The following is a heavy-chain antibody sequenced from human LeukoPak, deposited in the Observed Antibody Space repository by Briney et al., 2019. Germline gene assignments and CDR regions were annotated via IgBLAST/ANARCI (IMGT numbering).Heavy chain of an antibody. CDR1: GFMVSSKY. J-gene: IGHJ3*02. CDR3: ASGDYYDRSNYYMGAFDI. V-gene: IGHV3-53*01. D-gene: IGHD3-22*01. CDR2: IYSGGST. Sequence: GGSLRLSCVASGFMVSSKYMSWVRQAPGKGLEWVSLIYSGGSTYYADSVKGRFTISRDNSKNTLYLQMDDLRVEDTAVYYCASGDYYDRSNYYMGAFDIWGQGTMVTVSS.